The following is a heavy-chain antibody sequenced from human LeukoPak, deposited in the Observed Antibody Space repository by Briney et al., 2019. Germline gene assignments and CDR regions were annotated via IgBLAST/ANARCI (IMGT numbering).Heavy chain of an antibody. CDR2: ISSSSSYI. V-gene: IGHV3-21*01. CDR1: GFTVSSNY. Sequence: GGSLRLSCAASGFTVSSNYMSWVRQAPGKGLEWVSSISSSSSYIYYADSVKGRFTISRDNAKNSLYLQMNSLRAEDTAVYYCARQRATTAIKFWQTGTSHAFDIWGQGTMVTVSS. J-gene: IGHJ3*02. D-gene: IGHD1-7*01. CDR3: ARQRATTAIKFWQTGTSHAFDI.